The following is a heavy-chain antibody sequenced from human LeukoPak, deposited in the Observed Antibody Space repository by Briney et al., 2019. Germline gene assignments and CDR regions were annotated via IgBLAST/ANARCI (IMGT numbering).Heavy chain of an antibody. V-gene: IGHV3-74*01. Sequence: GGSLRLSCAASGFTFSDYWMHWVRQAPGKGLVWVSRIDLAGDYKTYADSVKGRFTISRDNAKNTLYLQMNSLRAEDTAVYYCASGNSHAFDIWGQGTMVTVSS. CDR3: ASGNSHAFDI. CDR1: GFTFSDYW. CDR2: IDLAGDYK. J-gene: IGHJ3*02.